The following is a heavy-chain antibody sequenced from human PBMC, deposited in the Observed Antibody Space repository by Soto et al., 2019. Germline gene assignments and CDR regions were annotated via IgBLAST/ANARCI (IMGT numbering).Heavy chain of an antibody. J-gene: IGHJ4*02. CDR1: GFTFSGYG. D-gene: IGHD4-17*01. Sequence: GGSLRLSCAASGFTFSGYGMHWVRQAPGKGLEWVTFISYDGSNEYYGDSVKGRFTISRDNSKNTLYLQMNSRRAEDTAVYYCAKDRAPNYGGNSEFGFWGQGTLVTVSS. V-gene: IGHV3-30*18. CDR2: ISYDGSNE. CDR3: AKDRAPNYGGNSEFGF.